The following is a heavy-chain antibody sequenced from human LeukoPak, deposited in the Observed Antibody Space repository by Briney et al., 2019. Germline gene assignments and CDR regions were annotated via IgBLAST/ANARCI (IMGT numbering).Heavy chain of an antibody. V-gene: IGHV3-20*04. CDR1: GFTFSNAW. CDR2: INWNGGST. J-gene: IGHJ4*02. D-gene: IGHD6-19*01. CDR3: AAGDRNGWYFDY. Sequence: GGSLRLSCAASGFTFSNAWMSWVRQAPGKGLEWVSGINWNGGSTGYADSVKGRFTISRDNAKNSLYLQMNSLRAEDTALYYCAAGDRNGWYFDYWGQGTLVTVSS.